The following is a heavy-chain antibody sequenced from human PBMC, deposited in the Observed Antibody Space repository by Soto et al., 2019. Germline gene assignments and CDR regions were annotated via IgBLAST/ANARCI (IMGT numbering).Heavy chain of an antibody. V-gene: IGHV1-8*01. Sequence: QVQLVQSGAEVKKPGASVKVSCKASGYTFTSYDINWVRQATGRGLEWMGWMNPNSGNTGYAQKFQGRVTMTRNTSISTAYMELSSLRSEDTAVYYCARPPSGSYYDLPGYWGQGTLVTVSS. CDR1: GYTFTSYD. J-gene: IGHJ4*02. CDR3: ARPPSGSYYDLPGY. D-gene: IGHD1-26*01. CDR2: MNPNSGNT.